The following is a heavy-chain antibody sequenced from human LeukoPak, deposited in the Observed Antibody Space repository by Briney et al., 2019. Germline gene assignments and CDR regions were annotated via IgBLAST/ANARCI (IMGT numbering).Heavy chain of an antibody. V-gene: IGHV1-69*13. Sequence: SVKVSCKASGGTFSSYAISWVRQAPGQGLEWMGGIIPIFGTANYAQKFQGRVTITADESTSTAYMELSSLRSDDTAMYYCARGAMTTGPNWFDPWGQGTLVTVSS. J-gene: IGHJ5*02. CDR1: GGTFSSYA. CDR3: ARGAMTTGPNWFDP. D-gene: IGHD4-11*01. CDR2: IIPIFGTA.